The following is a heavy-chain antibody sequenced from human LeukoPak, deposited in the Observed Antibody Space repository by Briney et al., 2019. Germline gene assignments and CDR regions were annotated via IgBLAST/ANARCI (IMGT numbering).Heavy chain of an antibody. J-gene: IGHJ4*02. D-gene: IGHD2-21*01. CDR3: AIGIPDY. CDR2: ISWDGGST. V-gene: IGHV3-43*01. CDR1: GFTFDDYT. Sequence: GGSLRLSCAASGFTFDDYTMHWVRQAPGKGLEWVSLISWDGGSTYYADSVKGRFTISRDSSKNSLYLHMNSLRTEDTALYYCAIGIPDYWGQGTLVTVSS.